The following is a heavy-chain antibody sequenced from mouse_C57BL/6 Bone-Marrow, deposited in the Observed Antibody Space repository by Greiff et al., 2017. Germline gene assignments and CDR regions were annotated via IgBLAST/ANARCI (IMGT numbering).Heavy chain of an antibody. CDR1: GYTFTNYW. V-gene: IGHV1-63*01. J-gene: IGHJ1*03. CDR3: ARRLGHWYFDV. CDR2: IYPGGGYT. Sequence: QVQLKESGAELVRPGTSVKMSCKASGYTFTNYWIGWAKQRPGHGLEWIGDIYPGGGYTNYNEKFKGKATLTADKSSSTAYMQFSSLTSEDSAIYYCARRLGHWYFDVWGTGTTGTVSS. D-gene: IGHD4-1*01.